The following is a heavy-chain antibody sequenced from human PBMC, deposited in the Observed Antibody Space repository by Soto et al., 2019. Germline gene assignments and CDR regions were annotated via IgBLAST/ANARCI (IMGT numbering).Heavy chain of an antibody. V-gene: IGHV1-18*01. D-gene: IGHD6-13*01. CDR1: GYTFTNYS. Sequence: QVQLVQSGAEVKKPGASVKVSCKASGYTFTNYSISWVRQAPGQGPEWMGWISGYNGNTNYVQTLQGRLTMTTDTSTSTAYMELRSLRSDDTAVYYCARGGSSRSAEYYQHWGQGTLVIVSS. CDR2: ISGYNGNT. J-gene: IGHJ1*01. CDR3: ARGGSSRSAEYYQH.